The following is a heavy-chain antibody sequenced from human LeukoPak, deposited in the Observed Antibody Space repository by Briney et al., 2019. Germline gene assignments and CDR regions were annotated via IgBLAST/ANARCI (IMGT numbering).Heavy chain of an antibody. CDR1: VYTLTKLS. CDR2: FDPEDGET. J-gene: IGHJ5*02. Sequence: ASVTVSCTFSVYTLTKLSMHWVRQAPGKGLEWMGGFDPEDGETIYAQKFQGRVTMTEDTSTDTAYMELSSLRSEDTAVYYCATVPGHYYGSGSYPWGQGTLVTVSS. V-gene: IGHV1-24*01. D-gene: IGHD3-10*01. CDR3: ATVPGHYYGSGSYP.